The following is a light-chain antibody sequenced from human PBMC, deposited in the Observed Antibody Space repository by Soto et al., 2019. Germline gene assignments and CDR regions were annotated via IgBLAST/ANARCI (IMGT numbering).Light chain of an antibody. CDR3: QQYNNWPRT. J-gene: IGKJ1*01. CDR1: QSVSSN. V-gene: IGKV3-15*01. CDR2: GAS. Sequence: DILMTQSPATLSVSPGERATLSCRASQSVSSNLAWYQQKPGQAPRLLIYGASTRATGISARFSGRGSGTEFTLTISSLQSEDFAVYYCQQYNNWPRTFGQGTKVEIK.